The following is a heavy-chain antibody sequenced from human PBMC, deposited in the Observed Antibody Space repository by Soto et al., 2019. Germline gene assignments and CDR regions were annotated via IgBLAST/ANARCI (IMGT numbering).Heavy chain of an antibody. CDR1: GFSLSTSGVG. J-gene: IGHJ4*02. Sequence: SGPTLVNPTQTLTLTCTLSGFSLSTSGVGVGWIRQPPGKALEWLAVIYWNDDKRYSPSLKSRLTITKDTSKNQVVLIMTNMDPVDTATYYCARAYYDIWTGYHRSYFDYRGRGNLGTVSS. V-gene: IGHV2-5*01. D-gene: IGHD3-9*01. CDR2: IYWNDDK. CDR3: ARAYYDIWTGYHRSYFDY.